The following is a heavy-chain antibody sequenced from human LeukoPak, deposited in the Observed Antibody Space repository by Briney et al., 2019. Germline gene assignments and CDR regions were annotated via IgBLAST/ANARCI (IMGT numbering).Heavy chain of an antibody. J-gene: IGHJ5*02. CDR1: GVSVSSNTAA. V-gene: IGHV6-1*01. CDR3: ARDQIAVAGGNWFDP. CDR2: TYYRSKWYN. Sequence: SQTLSLTCAISGVSVSSNTAAWNWIRQSPSRGLEWLGRTYYRSKWYNDYAVSVKSRITINPDTSKNQFSLQLNSVTPEDTAVYYCARDQIAVAGGNWFDPWGQGTLVTVSS. D-gene: IGHD6-19*01.